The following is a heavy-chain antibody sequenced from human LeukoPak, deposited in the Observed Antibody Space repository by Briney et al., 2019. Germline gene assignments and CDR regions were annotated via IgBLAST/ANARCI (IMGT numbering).Heavy chain of an antibody. V-gene: IGHV3-48*03. J-gene: IGHJ6*04. CDR3: ARDRPRVGDIVVVVAKDGMDV. Sequence: PGGSLRLSCAASGFTFSSYEMNWVRQAPGKGLEWVSYISSSGSTIYYADSVKGRFTICRDNAKNSLYLQMNSLRAEDTAVYYCARDRPRVGDIVVVVAKDGMDVWGKGTTVTVSS. CDR1: GFTFSSYE. CDR2: ISSSGSTI. D-gene: IGHD2-15*01.